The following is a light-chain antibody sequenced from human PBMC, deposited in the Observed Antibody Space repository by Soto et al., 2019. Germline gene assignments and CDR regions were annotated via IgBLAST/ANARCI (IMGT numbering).Light chain of an antibody. CDR3: QSYDSSLSGVV. V-gene: IGLV1-40*01. CDR2: GNN. CDR1: SSNIGAGYD. Sequence: QSVLTQLPSVSGAPGQRVTISCTGSSSNIGAGYDVHWYQQLPGTAPKLLIYGNNNRPSGVPDRFSGSKSGTSASLAITGLQAEDEADYYCQSYDSSLSGVVFGGGTKLTVL. J-gene: IGLJ2*01.